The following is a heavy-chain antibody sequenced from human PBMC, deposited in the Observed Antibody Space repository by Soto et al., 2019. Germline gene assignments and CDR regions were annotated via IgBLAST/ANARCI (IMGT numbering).Heavy chain of an antibody. V-gene: IGHV4-61*08. J-gene: IGHJ4*02. CDR2: IYYSGST. CDR1: GGSISSGGYY. D-gene: IGHD3-16*01. Sequence: SETLSLTCTVSGGSISSGGYYWSWIRQHPGKGLEWIGYIYYSGSTNYNPSLKSRVTISVDTSKNQFSLKLSSVTAADTAVYYCARGQWGLPFDYWGQGTLVTVSS. CDR3: ARGQWGLPFDY.